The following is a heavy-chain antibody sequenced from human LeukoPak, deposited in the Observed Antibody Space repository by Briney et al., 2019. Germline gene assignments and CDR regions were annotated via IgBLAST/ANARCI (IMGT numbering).Heavy chain of an antibody. J-gene: IGHJ4*02. D-gene: IGHD1-14*01. CDR1: GFTFSSYS. Sequence: GGSLRLSCAASGFTFSSYSMNWVRQAPGKGLEWVSYISSSSSTIYYADSVEGRFTISRDNAKNSLYLQMNSLRAEDTAVYYCARGAAGGYWGQGTLVTVSS. CDR2: ISSSSSTI. V-gene: IGHV3-48*04. CDR3: ARGAAGGY.